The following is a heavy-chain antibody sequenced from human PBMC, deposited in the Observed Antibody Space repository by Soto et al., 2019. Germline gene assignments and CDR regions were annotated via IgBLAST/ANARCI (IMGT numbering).Heavy chain of an antibody. CDR2: INHSGST. CDR1: GGSFSGYY. V-gene: IGHV4-34*01. D-gene: IGHD2-8*02. J-gene: IGHJ4*02. Sequence: QVQLQQWGAGLLKPSETLYLTCAVYGGSFSGYYWTWIRQPPGTGLEWIGEINHSGSTNYNPSLKIRVTISVDTSKNQFSLKLTSVTAADTAVYYCARDKITGLFDYWGQGTLVTVSS. CDR3: ARDKITGLFDY.